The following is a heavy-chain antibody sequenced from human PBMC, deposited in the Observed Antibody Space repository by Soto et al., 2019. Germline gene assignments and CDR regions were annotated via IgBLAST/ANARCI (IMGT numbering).Heavy chain of an antibody. J-gene: IGHJ6*02. V-gene: IGHV3-23*01. D-gene: IGHD3-16*01. CDR1: GFTFSSYA. CDR3: AKDPVGAHGLYYYGMDV. CDR2: ISGSGGST. Sequence: PGGSLRLSCAASGFTFSSYAMSWVRQAPGKGLEWVSAISGSGGSTYYADSVKGRFTISRDNSKNTLYLQMNSLRAEDTAVYYCAKDPVGAHGLYYYGMDVWGQGTTVTVSS.